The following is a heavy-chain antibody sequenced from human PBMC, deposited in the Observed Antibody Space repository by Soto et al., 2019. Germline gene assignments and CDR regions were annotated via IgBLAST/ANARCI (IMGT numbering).Heavy chain of an antibody. CDR1: GGSISSSSYY. Sequence: SETLSLTCTVSGGSISSSSYYWSWIRQPPGKGLEWIGYIYYSGSTNYNPSLKSRVTISVDTSKNQFSLKLSSVTAADTAVYYCARVPYSNWFDPWGQGTLVTVSS. V-gene: IGHV4-61*01. J-gene: IGHJ5*02. CDR3: ARVPYSNWFDP. CDR2: IYYSGST. D-gene: IGHD4-4*01.